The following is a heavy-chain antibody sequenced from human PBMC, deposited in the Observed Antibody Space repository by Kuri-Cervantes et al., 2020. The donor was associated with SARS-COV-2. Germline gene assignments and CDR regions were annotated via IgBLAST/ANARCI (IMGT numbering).Heavy chain of an antibody. J-gene: IGHJ3*02. CDR2: IYHSGST. CDR3: ARVGVVPAAILVDAFDI. Sequence: GSLRLSCAVSGYSISSGYYWGWIRQPPGKGLEWIGSIYHSGSTYYNPSLKSRVTISVDTSKNQFSLKLSSVTAADTAVYYCARVGVVPAAILVDAFDIWGQGTMVTVSS. V-gene: IGHV4-38-2*01. CDR1: GYSISSGYY. D-gene: IGHD2-2*02.